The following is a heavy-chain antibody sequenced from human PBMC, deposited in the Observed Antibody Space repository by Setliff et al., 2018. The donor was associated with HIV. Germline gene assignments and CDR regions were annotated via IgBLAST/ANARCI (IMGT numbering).Heavy chain of an antibody. Sequence: GSLRLSCVGSGFSLSDAWMIWVRQSPGKGLEWVGRIKTRVDGGAVDYAPPVKGRFTISREDSTDTLYLEMNSLRTEDTAVYFCTRDRRGSNSWSGYDGGFDYWGQGTLVTVSS. CDR3: TRDRRGSNSWSGYDGGFDY. CDR2: IKTRVDGGAV. V-gene: IGHV3-15*01. J-gene: IGHJ4*02. D-gene: IGHD3-3*01. CDR1: GFSLSDAW.